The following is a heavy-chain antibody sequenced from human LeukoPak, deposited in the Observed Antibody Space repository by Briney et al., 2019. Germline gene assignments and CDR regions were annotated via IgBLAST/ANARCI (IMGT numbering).Heavy chain of an antibody. CDR2: IYTSGST. Sequence: SETLSLTCTVSGGSISSGSYYWSWIRQPAGKGLEWIGRIYTSGSTNYNPSLKSRVTISVDTSKNQFSLKLSSVTAADTAVYYCARLRTYWFDPWGQGTLVTVSS. CDR1: GGSISSGSYY. CDR3: ARLRTYWFDP. V-gene: IGHV4-61*02. J-gene: IGHJ5*02.